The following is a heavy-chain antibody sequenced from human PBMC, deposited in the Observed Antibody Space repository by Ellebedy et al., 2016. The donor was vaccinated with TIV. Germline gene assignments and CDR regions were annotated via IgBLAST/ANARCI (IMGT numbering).Heavy chain of an antibody. D-gene: IGHD3-16*01. Sequence: GESLKISXAASGFTFSNYAMSWVRQAPGKGLEWVSAITGIGTSTYYADSVKGRFTISRDNSKNTLSLQMNSLRADDTAIYYCAKPMGPGGRFDAFDIWGQGILVTVSS. CDR1: GFTFSNYA. CDR3: AKPMGPGGRFDAFDI. V-gene: IGHV3-23*01. J-gene: IGHJ3*02. CDR2: ITGIGTST.